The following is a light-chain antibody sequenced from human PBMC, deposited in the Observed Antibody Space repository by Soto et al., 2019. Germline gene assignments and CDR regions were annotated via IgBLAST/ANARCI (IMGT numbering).Light chain of an antibody. Sequence: EIVMTQSPATLSVSPGERATLSCRASQSVSSNLARYQQKPGQAPRLLINGASTRATGSPARFSGSGSGTEFTLTISSQQSEDFAVYYCQQYNNWPPWTFGQGTKVEIK. CDR2: GAS. V-gene: IGKV3-15*01. J-gene: IGKJ1*01. CDR3: QQYNNWPPWT. CDR1: QSVSSN.